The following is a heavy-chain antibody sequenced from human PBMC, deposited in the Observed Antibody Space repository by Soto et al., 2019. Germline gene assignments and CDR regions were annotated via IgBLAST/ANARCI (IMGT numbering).Heavy chain of an antibody. D-gene: IGHD2-2*01. Sequence: EVQLVESGGGLVQPGGSLRLSCAASGFTFSSYSMNWVRQAPGKGLEWVSYISSSSSTIYYADSVKGRFTISRDNAKNSLYLQMNSLRAEDTAVYYCARDPLLWVRELNWFDPWGQGTPVTVSS. CDR3: ARDPLLWVRELNWFDP. CDR2: ISSSSSTI. CDR1: GFTFSSYS. J-gene: IGHJ5*02. V-gene: IGHV3-48*01.